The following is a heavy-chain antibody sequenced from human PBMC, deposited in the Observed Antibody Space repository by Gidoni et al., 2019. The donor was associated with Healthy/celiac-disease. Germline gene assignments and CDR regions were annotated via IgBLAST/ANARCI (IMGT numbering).Heavy chain of an antibody. CDR3: TTADPYYYGSGTYY. CDR2: IKSKTDGGTT. Sequence: EVQLVESGGGLVKPGGSLRLSCAASAFTFSNAWMSWVRQAPGKGLEWVGRIKSKTDGGTTDYAAPVKGRFTISRDDSKNTLYLQMNSLKTEDTAVYYCTTADPYYYGSGTYYWGQGTLVTVSS. CDR1: AFTFSNAW. V-gene: IGHV3-15*01. J-gene: IGHJ4*02. D-gene: IGHD3-10*01.